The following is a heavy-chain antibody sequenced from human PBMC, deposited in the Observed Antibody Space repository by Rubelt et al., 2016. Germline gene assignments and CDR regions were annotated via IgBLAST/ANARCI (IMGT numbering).Heavy chain of an antibody. CDR3: ARGYDYYDSSGFDY. D-gene: IGHD3-22*01. CDR1: GGSISSGGYY. Sequence: QVQLQESGPGLVKPSETLSLTCTVSGGSISSGGYYWSWIRQHPGKGLEWIGYIYYSGSTNYNPSLKGRVTMSVETSKNQFSLKLRSVTAADTAVYYCARGYDYYDSSGFDYWGQGTLVTVSS. J-gene: IGHJ4*02. CDR2: IYYSGST. V-gene: IGHV4-61*08.